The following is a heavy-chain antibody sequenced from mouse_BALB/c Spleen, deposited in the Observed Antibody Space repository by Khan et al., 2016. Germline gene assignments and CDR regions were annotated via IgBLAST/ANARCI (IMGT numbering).Heavy chain of an antibody. CDR3: AIGSYYGSGSNWYFDV. J-gene: IGHJ1*01. V-gene: IGHV3-6*02. D-gene: IGHD1-1*01. CDR2: ISYDGSN. CDR1: GYSITSGYY. Sequence: EVQLQESGPGLVKPSQSLSLTCSVTGYSITSGYYWNWIRQFPGNKLEWMGYISYDGSNNYNPSLKNRISINRDTSKNQFFLKLNSVTTEDTSTYYCAIGSYYGSGSNWYFDVWGAGTTVTVSS.